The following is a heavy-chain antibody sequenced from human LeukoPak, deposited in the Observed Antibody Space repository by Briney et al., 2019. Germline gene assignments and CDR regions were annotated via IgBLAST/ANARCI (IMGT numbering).Heavy chain of an antibody. CDR1: GFTFSDYY. J-gene: IGHJ6*02. CDR3: ASGRGRRGSSSWYSLNEGPYYYYGMDV. D-gene: IGHD6-13*01. V-gene: IGHV3-11*01. Sequence: PGGSLRLSCAASGFTFSDYYMSWIRQAPGKGLEWVSYISSSGSTIYYADSVKGRFTICRDNAKNSLYLQMNSLRSEDTAVYYCASGRGRRGSSSWYSLNEGPYYYYGMDVWGQGTTVTVSS. CDR2: ISSSGSTI.